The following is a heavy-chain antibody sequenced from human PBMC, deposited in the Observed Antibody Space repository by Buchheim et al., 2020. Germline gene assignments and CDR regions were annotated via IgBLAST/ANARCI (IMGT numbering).Heavy chain of an antibody. J-gene: IGHJ5*02. D-gene: IGHD6-13*01. CDR1: GFLFSGFS. CDR3: TRDADGSNWYNWFNP. V-gene: IGHV3-23*04. CDR2: ITGDGSRS. Sequence: EVQLVESGGGLVQPGGSLRLSCAASGFLFSGFSMSWVRQTPGRGLEWVSAITGDGSRSYYVTSVKGRFTIFRDNSNNILYLQMNSLMAEDTAIYYCTRDADGSNWYNWFNPWGQGTL.